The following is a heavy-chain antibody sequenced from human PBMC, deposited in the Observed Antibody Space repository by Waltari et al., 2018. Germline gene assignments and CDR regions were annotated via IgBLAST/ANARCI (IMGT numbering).Heavy chain of an antibody. J-gene: IGHJ4*02. CDR1: GFPFSAPT. D-gene: IGHD6-13*01. Sequence: EVQVVESGGGLVQPGGSLKPSCATSGFPFSAPTIPWVRQTSGKGLELIGRIRTKPNNYATRYTGSVEGRFTISRDDSENTAYLQMSSLMTEDTAVYYCTGGAVTGTDFWGQGTLVTVSS. V-gene: IGHV3-73*01. CDR2: IRTKPNNYAT. CDR3: TGGAVTGTDF.